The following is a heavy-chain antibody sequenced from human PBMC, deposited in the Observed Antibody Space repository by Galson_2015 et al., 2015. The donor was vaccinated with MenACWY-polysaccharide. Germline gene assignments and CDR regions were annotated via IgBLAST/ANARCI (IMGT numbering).Heavy chain of an antibody. CDR2: ISYDGSKK. D-gene: IGHD2-2*01. CDR1: GFTFSSYG. CDR3: ARDSLKGEIPAAVSSP. J-gene: IGHJ5*02. V-gene: IGHV3-30*03. Sequence: SLRLSCAASGFTFSSYGMHWVRQAPGKGLEWVAIISYDGSKKYYADSEKGRVTISRDNSKNTPYLEMYSLRVEDTAVYYCARDSLKGEIPAAVSSPWGKGTLVTVSS.